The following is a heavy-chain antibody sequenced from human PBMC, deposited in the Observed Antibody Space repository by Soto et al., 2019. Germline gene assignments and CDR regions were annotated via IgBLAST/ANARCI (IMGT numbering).Heavy chain of an antibody. CDR1: GGSFSGYQ. CDR2: IKASGNI. Sequence: QVQLQQWGAGLLKPSETLSLTCAVYGGSFSGYQWTWIRQTPEKGLEWIGEIKASGNIHYNQSLKSGVTILADTAKKQLSLRLSSVTAADTAVYYCARGVILWFGELSRRGGYYYYMDCWGKGTTVTVS. V-gene: IGHV4-34*02. J-gene: IGHJ6*03. D-gene: IGHD3-10*01. CDR3: ARGVILWFGELSRRGGYYYYMDC.